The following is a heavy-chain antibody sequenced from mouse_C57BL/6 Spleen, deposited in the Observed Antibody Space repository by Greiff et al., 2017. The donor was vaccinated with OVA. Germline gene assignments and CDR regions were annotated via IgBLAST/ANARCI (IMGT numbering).Heavy chain of an antibody. J-gene: IGHJ3*01. Sequence: EVHLVESGGGLVKPGGSLKLSCAASGFTFSDYGMHWVRQAPEKGLEWVAYISSGSSTIYYADTVKGRFTISRDNAKNTLFLQMTSLRSEDTAMDYCARETNWDQGFAYWGQGTLVTVSA. V-gene: IGHV5-17*01. CDR3: ARETNWDQGFAY. CDR2: ISSGSSTI. D-gene: IGHD4-1*01. CDR1: GFTFSDYG.